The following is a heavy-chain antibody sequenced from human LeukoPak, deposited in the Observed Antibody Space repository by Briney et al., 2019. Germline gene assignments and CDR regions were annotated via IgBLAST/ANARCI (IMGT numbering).Heavy chain of an antibody. CDR3: VRAGGSSWSDF. J-gene: IGHJ4*02. V-gene: IGHV3-7*01. D-gene: IGHD6-13*01. CDR1: GFTFSSYW. Sequence: GGSLRLSCAASGFTFSSYWMSWVRQSPGKGLEWVANINQDGSENHYVDSVKGRFTISRDNAKNSVFVQMNGLRVEDAAVYYCVRAGGSSWSDFWGQGTLVTVSS. CDR2: INQDGSEN.